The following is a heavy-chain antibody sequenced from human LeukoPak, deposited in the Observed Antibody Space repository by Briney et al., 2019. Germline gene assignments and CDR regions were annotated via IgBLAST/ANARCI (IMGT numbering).Heavy chain of an antibody. J-gene: IGHJ4*02. V-gene: IGHV3-72*01. CDR3: AGSGYYFIDY. D-gene: IGHD3-22*01. Sequence: GGSLRLSCAASGFTFSDRYMDWVRQAPGKGLEWVGRSRDKPNSYSTEYAASVKGRFTISRDVSKNSMYLQMNNVKTEDTAVYYCAGSGYYFIDYWGQGTLVTVSS. CDR1: GFTFSDRY. CDR2: SRDKPNSYST.